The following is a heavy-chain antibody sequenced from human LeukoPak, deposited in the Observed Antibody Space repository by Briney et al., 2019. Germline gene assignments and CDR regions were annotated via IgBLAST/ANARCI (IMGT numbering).Heavy chain of an antibody. J-gene: IGHJ4*02. D-gene: IGHD6-19*01. V-gene: IGHV5-51*01. CDR2: IYPADSDT. CDR3: VRLDSAGWYYFDY. Sequence: GESLKISCKGSGYSFTTYSIGWVRQMPGKGLESMGIIYPADSDTKDSPSFQGQVTNSADKFISTACLRWSSLKTSDTAMYYCVRLDSAGWYYFDYWGQGTLVTVSS. CDR1: GYSFTTYS.